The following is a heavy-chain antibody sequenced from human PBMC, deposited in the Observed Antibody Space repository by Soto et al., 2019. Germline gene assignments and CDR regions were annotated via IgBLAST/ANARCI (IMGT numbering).Heavy chain of an antibody. D-gene: IGHD5-12*01. CDR2: IYYSGST. V-gene: IGHV4-39*01. CDR1: GGSISSSSYY. CDR3: ARRGGATIMDY. Sequence: PSETLSLTCTVSGGSISSSSYYWDWIRQPPGKRMERIGSIYYSGSTYYNPSLKSRVTISVDTSKNQFSLKLSSVTAADTALYYCARRGGATIMDYWGRGTLVTVSS. J-gene: IGHJ4*02.